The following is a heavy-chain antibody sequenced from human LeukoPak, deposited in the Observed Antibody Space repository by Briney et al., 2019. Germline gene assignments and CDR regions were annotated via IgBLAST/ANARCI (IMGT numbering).Heavy chain of an antibody. V-gene: IGHV1-46*01. Sequence: ASVKVSCKASGYTFTSYYMHWVRQAPGQGLEWMGIINPSGGSTSYAQKFQGRVTMTRDMSTSTAYMELRSLRSDDTAVYYCARVAGSTSWMYYYYYYMDVWGKGTTVTVSS. CDR1: GYTFTSYY. CDR3: ARVAGSTSWMYYYYYYMDV. D-gene: IGHD2-2*01. J-gene: IGHJ6*03. CDR2: INPSGGST.